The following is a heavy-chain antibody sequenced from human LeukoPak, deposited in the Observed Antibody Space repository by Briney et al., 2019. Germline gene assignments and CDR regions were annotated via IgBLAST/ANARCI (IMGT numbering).Heavy chain of an antibody. D-gene: IGHD6-6*01. J-gene: IGHJ4*02. CDR2: ISTSSYYI. Sequence: PGGSLRLSCAASGFTFSTYNMNWVRQAPGKGLEWVSSISTSSYYIFYADSVKGRFTISRDNAKNSLYLQMNSLRAEDTAVYFCARVSSSMGGAADYWGQGTLVTVSS. CDR3: ARVSSSMGGAADY. CDR1: GFTFSTYN. V-gene: IGHV3-21*01.